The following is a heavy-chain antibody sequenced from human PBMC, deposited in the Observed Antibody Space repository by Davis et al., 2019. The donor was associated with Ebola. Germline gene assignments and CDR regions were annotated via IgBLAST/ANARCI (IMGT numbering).Heavy chain of an antibody. V-gene: IGHV3-9*01. J-gene: IGHJ4*02. Sequence: SLKISCTASGFTFDDYAMHWVRQAPERGLDWVSGINWNSGSVDYADSVKGRFTISRDNGKNSLFLQMNSLRAEDTAVYYCALATVTTFDYWGRGTLVTVSS. D-gene: IGHD4-17*01. CDR3: ALATVTTFDY. CDR2: INWNSGSV. CDR1: GFTFDDYA.